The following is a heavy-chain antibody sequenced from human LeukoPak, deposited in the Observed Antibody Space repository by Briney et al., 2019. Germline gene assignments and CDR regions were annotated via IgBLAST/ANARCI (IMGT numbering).Heavy chain of an antibody. V-gene: IGHV3-23*01. CDR1: GFTFISYA. D-gene: IGHD6-19*01. Sequence: LAGGSLRLSCAASGFTFISYAMSWVRQAPGKGLDWVSAISGLGGSTYYADSVQGRFTISRDNSKNTLYLQMNSLRAEDTAVYYCAKQGSGWDVDYWGQGTLVTVSS. CDR2: ISGLGGST. J-gene: IGHJ4*02. CDR3: AKQGSGWDVDY.